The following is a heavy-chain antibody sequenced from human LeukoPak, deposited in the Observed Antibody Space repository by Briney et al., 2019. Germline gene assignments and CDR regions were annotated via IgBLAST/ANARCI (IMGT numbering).Heavy chain of an antibody. J-gene: IGHJ4*02. V-gene: IGHV4-4*02. D-gene: IGHD3-22*01. CDR2: IYHDGST. CDR1: GGSISSNNW. Sequence: SETLSLTCAVSGGSISSNNWWIWVRQSPEKGLEWIGEIYHDGSTNYNPSLKSRVTISMDKSKNQLSLKLNFVTAADTAVYYCARDHYYNSSGYTFGYWGQGTLVTVSS. CDR3: ARDHYYNSSGYTFGY.